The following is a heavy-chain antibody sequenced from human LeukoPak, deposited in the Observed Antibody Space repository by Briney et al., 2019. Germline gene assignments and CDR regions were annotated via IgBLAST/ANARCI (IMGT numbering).Heavy chain of an antibody. D-gene: IGHD1-26*01. V-gene: IGHV3-30*04. Sequence: PGGSLRLSCAASGFTFSSYAMHWVRQAPGKGLEWVAVISYDGSNKYYADSVKGRFTISRDNSKNTLYLQMNSLRAEDTAVYYCARGIVGATRSYFDYWGQGTLVTVSS. CDR2: ISYDGSNK. CDR1: GFTFSSYA. CDR3: ARGIVGATRSYFDY. J-gene: IGHJ4*02.